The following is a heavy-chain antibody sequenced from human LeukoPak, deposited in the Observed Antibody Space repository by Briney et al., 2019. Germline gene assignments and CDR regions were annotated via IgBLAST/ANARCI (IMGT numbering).Heavy chain of an antibody. Sequence: SETLSLTCTVSGGSISSGGYYWSWIRQSPGKGLEWIGYIYYSGSTKYNPSLKSRVTISVDTSKNQFSLKLSSVTAADTAVYYCARVDNGNYYYYGMDVWGQGTTVTVFS. J-gene: IGHJ6*02. CDR1: GGSISSGGYY. V-gene: IGHV4-61*08. D-gene: IGHD1-1*01. CDR2: IYYSGST. CDR3: ARVDNGNYYYYGMDV.